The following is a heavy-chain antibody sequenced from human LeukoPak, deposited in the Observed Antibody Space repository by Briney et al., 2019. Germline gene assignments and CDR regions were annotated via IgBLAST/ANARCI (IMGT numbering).Heavy chain of an antibody. Sequence: GGSLRLSCAASGFTFSSYEMNWVRQAPGRGLEWVASIKQDGSQKYYVDSVKGRFTISRDNAKNSLYLQMNSLRAEDTAVYYCARLFRDVTTFDYWGQGTLVTVSS. CDR1: GFTFSSYE. CDR2: IKQDGSQK. D-gene: IGHD1-1*01. J-gene: IGHJ4*02. CDR3: ARLFRDVTTFDY. V-gene: IGHV3-7*01.